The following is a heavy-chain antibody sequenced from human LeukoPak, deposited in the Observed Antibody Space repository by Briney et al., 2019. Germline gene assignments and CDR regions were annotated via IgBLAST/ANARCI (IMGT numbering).Heavy chain of an antibody. V-gene: IGHV4-4*07. CDR2: IYTSGST. CDR1: GGSISSYY. CDR3: ARDSDYGDSYYYYMDV. Sequence: SETLSLTCTVSGGSISSYYWSWIRQPAGKGLEWIGRIYTSGSTDYNPSLKSRVTISVDKSKNQLSLKVSSVTAADTAVYYCARDSDYGDSYYYYMDVWGKGTTVTVSS. D-gene: IGHD4-17*01. J-gene: IGHJ6*03.